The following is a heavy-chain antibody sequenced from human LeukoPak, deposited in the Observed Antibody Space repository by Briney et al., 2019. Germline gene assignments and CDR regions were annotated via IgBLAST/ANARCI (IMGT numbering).Heavy chain of an antibody. CDR1: GGSISSYY. J-gene: IGHJ6*03. V-gene: IGHV4-59*01. CDR2: IYYSGST. Sequence: SETLSLTCTVSGGSISSYYWSRIRQPPGKGLEWIGYIYYSGSTNYNPSLKSRVTISVDTSKNQFSLKLSSVTAADTAVYYCARDVWSGYLSNYYYYYMDVWGKGTTVTVSS. D-gene: IGHD3-3*01. CDR3: ARDVWSGYLSNYYYYYMDV.